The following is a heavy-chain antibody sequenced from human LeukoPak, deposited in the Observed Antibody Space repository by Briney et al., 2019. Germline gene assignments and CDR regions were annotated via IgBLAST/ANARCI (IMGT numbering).Heavy chain of an antibody. CDR3: ARSTEWYADY. Sequence: PGGSLRLSCAASGFTFSVYSMNWVRHAPGKGLEWVSYITSDSRTIYYADSVRGRFTISRDNAKKSLYLQLNSLRVDDTAVYYCARSTEWYADYWGQGALVTVSS. CDR1: GFTFSVYS. V-gene: IGHV3-48*01. J-gene: IGHJ4*02. D-gene: IGHD3-3*01. CDR2: ITSDSRTI.